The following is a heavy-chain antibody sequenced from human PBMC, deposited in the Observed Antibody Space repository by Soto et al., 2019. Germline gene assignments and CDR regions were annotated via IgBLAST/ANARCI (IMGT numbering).Heavy chain of an antibody. D-gene: IGHD3-9*01. Sequence: QVQLVESGGGVVQPGRSLRLSCAVSGFTFSNYAMHWVRQAPGKRLEWVAVISKDGSNKYYGDFVKGRFTISRDSSKNTLYLQMNSLREEDTAVYYCAKETGPQGGFDYWGQGTLVTVSS. CDR2: ISKDGSNK. CDR1: GFTFSNYA. CDR3: AKETGPQGGFDY. V-gene: IGHV3-30*18. J-gene: IGHJ4*02.